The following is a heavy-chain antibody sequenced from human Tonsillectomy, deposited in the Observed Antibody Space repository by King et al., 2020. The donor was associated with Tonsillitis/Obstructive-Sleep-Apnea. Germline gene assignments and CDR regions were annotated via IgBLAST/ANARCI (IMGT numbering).Heavy chain of an antibody. V-gene: IGHV4-34*01. CDR3: AREITTGAFDI. J-gene: IGHJ3*02. Sequence: VQLQQWGAGLLKPSETLSLPCAVYGGSFSGYYWSWIRQPPGKGLEWIGEIDHSGSTNYNPSLKSRVTISADTSKTQFSLKLSSVTAADTAVYYCAREITTGAFDIWGQGTMVTVSS. CDR2: IDHSGST. D-gene: IGHD3-3*01. CDR1: GGSFSGYY.